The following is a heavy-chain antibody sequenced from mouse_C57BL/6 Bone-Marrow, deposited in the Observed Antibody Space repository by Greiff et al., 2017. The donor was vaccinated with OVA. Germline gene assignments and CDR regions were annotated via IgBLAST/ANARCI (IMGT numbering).Heavy chain of an antibody. CDR3: ARLGDYYGSFAY. V-gene: IGHV1-69*01. Sequence: QVQLQQSGAELVMPGASVKLSCKASGYTFTSYWMHWVKQRPGQGLEWIGEIDPSDSYTNYNQKFKGKSTLTVDKSSSTAYMQLSSLTSEDSAVYYCARLGDYYGSFAYWGQGTLVTVSA. D-gene: IGHD1-1*01. J-gene: IGHJ3*01. CDR1: GYTFTSYW. CDR2: IDPSDSYT.